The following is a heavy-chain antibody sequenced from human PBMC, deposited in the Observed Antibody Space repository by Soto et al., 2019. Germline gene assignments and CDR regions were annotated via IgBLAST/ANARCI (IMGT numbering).Heavy chain of an antibody. J-gene: IGHJ1*01. V-gene: IGHV1-18*04. Sequence: QVQLVQSGPDLKRPGASMKVSCKASGYTFTSYGISWVRQAPGQGLEWMAWISPLKGRTQYSQKAQGRVTLSTDTPSTPAYMEMTTLRVDDTAVYYCAMAYGDRPDYFKHWGQGTLVTVS. CDR2: ISPLKGRT. D-gene: IGHD4-17*01. CDR3: AMAYGDRPDYFKH. CDR1: GYTFTSYG.